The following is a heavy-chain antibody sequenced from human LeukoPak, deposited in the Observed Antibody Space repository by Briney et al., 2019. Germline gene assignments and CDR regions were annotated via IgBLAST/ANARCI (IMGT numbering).Heavy chain of an antibody. J-gene: IGHJ4*02. Sequence: GGSLRLSCSASGFTFSSHAMSWVRQVPGKGLEWVSGISGSGGSTYYADSVKGRFTISRDNSKNTPYLQMNSLSAEDTAVYCCAKDRYVGGTYYDYWGQGTLVTVSS. CDR1: GFTFSSHA. V-gene: IGHV3-23*01. CDR3: AKDRYVGGTYYDY. CDR2: ISGSGGST. D-gene: IGHD1-26*01.